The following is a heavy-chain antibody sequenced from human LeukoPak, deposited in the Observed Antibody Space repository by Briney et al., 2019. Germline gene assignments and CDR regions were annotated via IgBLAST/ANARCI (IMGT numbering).Heavy chain of an antibody. CDR1: GFTFSIYS. Sequence: GGSLRLSRAASGFTFSIYSMNWVRQAPRKGLEWVSFIRHDSTDLYYADSVKGRFTISRDNVKNLLYLQMNSLTAEDTAVYYCARDWFGETVWGRGTLVTVSS. CDR3: ARDWFGETV. CDR2: IRHDSTDL. V-gene: IGHV3-48*01. D-gene: IGHD3-10*01. J-gene: IGHJ4*02.